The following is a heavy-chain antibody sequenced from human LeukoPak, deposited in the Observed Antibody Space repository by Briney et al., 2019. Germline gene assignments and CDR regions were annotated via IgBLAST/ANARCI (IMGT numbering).Heavy chain of an antibody. J-gene: IGHJ4*02. V-gene: IGHV4-34*01. CDR2: INHSGST. CDR1: GGAFSGFY. D-gene: IGHD1-26*01. CDR3: ARGWRGNYD. Sequence: SETLSLTCAVYGGAFSGFYWNYIRQPPGKGLEWIGEINHSGSTNYNPSLKSRVTISVDTSKNQFSLKLSSVTAADTAVYYCARGWRGNYDWGQGTLVTVSS.